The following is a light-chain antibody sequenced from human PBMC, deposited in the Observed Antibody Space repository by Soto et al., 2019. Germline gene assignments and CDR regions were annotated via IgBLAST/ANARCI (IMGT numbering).Light chain of an antibody. CDR3: QQYGSSGT. V-gene: IGKV3-20*01. CDR1: QSVSNNY. J-gene: IGKJ1*01. Sequence: EIVLTQSPGTLSLSPGERATLSCRASQSVSNNYLAWYQQKPGQAPRLLIYGASNGATGIPDRFSGSGSGTDFTLTISRLEPEYFAVYYCQQYGSSGTFGQGTKVEIK. CDR2: GAS.